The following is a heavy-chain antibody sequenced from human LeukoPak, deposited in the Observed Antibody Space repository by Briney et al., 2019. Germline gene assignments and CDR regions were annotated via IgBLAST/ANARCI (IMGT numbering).Heavy chain of an antibody. V-gene: IGHV3-23*01. CDR2: ISGSGGST. D-gene: IGHD3-3*01. J-gene: IGHJ4*02. CDR1: GGSISSGDYS. CDR3: AKDSRLLRGVVTTAFDS. Sequence: ETLSLTCAVSGGSISSGDYSWSWIRQPPGKGLEWVSAISGSGGSTYYADSVKGRFTISRDNSKNILFLQMSSLRVEDTAIYYCAKDSRLLRGVVTTAFDSWGQGTLVTVSS.